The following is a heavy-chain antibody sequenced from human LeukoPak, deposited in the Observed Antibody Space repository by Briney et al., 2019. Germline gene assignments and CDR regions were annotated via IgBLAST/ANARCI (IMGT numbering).Heavy chain of an antibody. CDR1: GDSIRSGDSY. V-gene: IGHV4-39*01. Sequence: SGTLSLTCSVSGDSIRSGDSYWGWIRQDPRKGLEWIASIYYVGSPHYNPSLNSRRVTMSVDTTKNQFSLTLTSVTAADTAVYYCARLPITKRAMDVWGQGTTVTVSS. CDR2: IYYVGSP. D-gene: IGHD3-3*01. J-gene: IGHJ6*02. CDR3: ARLPITKRAMDV.